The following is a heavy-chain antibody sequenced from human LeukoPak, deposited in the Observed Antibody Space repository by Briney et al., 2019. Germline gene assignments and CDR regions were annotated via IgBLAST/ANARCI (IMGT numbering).Heavy chain of an antibody. J-gene: IGHJ4*02. CDR1: GGSISSYY. CDR2: IYYSGTT. Sequence: SETLSFTCTVSGGSISSYYWSWIRQPPGKGLEWIGYIYYSGTTNYNPSLKSRVTISVDTSKNQFSLKLSSVTAADTAVYYCARGGTYWDYWGQGTLVTVSS. CDR3: ARGGTYWDY. V-gene: IGHV4-59*01.